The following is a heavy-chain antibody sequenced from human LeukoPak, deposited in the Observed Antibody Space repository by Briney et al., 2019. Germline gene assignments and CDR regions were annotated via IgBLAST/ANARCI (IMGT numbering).Heavy chain of an antibody. D-gene: IGHD1-26*01. CDR2: ISAYNGNT. J-gene: IGHJ6*02. CDR1: GYTFTSYG. Sequence: ASVTVSCRASGYTFTSYGISWVRQAPGQGLEWMGWISAYNGNTNYAQKLQGRVTMTTDTSTSTAYMELRSLRSDDTAVYYCARDPGSYDTMDVWGQGTTVTVSS. V-gene: IGHV1-18*01. CDR3: ARDPGSYDTMDV.